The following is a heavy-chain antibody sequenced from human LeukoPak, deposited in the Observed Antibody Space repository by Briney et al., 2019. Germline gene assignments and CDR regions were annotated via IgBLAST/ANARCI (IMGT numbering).Heavy chain of an antibody. J-gene: IGHJ3*02. CDR2: ISAYNGNT. Sequence: ASVKVSCKASGYTLTSYGISWVRQAPGQGLEWMGWISAYNGNTNYAQKLQGRVTMTTDTSTSTAYMELRSLRSDDTAVYYCARDSSGWTLHAFDIWGQGTMVTVSS. V-gene: IGHV1-18*01. CDR1: GYTLTSYG. CDR3: ARDSSGWTLHAFDI. D-gene: IGHD6-19*01.